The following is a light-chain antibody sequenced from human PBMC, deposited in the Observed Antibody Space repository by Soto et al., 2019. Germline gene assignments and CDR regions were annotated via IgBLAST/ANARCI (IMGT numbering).Light chain of an antibody. CDR2: KAS. Sequence: DIQMTQSPSTLSVSVGDRVTITCRASQSISSWLAWYQQKPGKAPKLLIYKASSLESGVPSRFSGSGSGTEFTLTISSLQPDDFATYYGQQYNSYPLTFGGGTKVEIK. V-gene: IGKV1-5*03. J-gene: IGKJ4*01. CDR3: QQYNSYPLT. CDR1: QSISSW.